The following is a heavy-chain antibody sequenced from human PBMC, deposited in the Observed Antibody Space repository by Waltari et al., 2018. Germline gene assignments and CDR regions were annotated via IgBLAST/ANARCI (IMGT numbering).Heavy chain of an antibody. J-gene: IGHJ6*02. V-gene: IGHV4-34*01. Sequence: QVQLQQWGAGLLKPSETLSLTCAVYGGSFSGYYWSWIRQPPGKGLGWIGEINHSGSTNYNPSLKSRVTISVDTSKNQFSLKLSSVTAADTAVYYCAREGVVGTIPRGRYGMDVWGQGTTVTVSS. CDR1: GGSFSGYY. D-gene: IGHD3-22*01. CDR3: AREGVVGTIPRGRYGMDV. CDR2: INHSGST.